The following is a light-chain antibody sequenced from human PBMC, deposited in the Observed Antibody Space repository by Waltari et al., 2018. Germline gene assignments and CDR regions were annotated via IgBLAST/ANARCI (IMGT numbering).Light chain of an antibody. CDR1: QDISNY. CDR3: QQYDNLPST. J-gene: IGKJ5*01. Sequence: DIQMTQSPPSLSASVGDRVPITCQASQDISNYLNWYQQKPGKAPKLLIYDASNLETGVASRFSGSGSGTDFTSTISSLQPEDIATYYCQQYDNLPSTFGQGTRLEIK. CDR2: DAS. V-gene: IGKV1-33*01.